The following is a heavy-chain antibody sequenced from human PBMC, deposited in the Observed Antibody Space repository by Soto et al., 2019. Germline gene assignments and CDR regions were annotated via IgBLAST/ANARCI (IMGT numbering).Heavy chain of an antibody. Sequence: GESLKISCKGSGYDFSNYWIAWVRQMPGKGLEWMGIIYPGYYPGGPNPTYSPSFQGQVTISVDKSISTTYLHWTSLRASDTAMYYCARPRYRTSWYYFDQWGQGTLVTVSS. CDR2: IYPGYYPGGPNP. V-gene: IGHV5-51*01. J-gene: IGHJ4*02. CDR1: GYDFSNYW. CDR3: ARPRYRTSWYYFDQ. D-gene: IGHD6-13*01.